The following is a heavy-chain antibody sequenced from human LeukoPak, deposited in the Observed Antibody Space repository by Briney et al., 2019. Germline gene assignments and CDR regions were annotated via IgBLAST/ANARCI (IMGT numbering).Heavy chain of an antibody. Sequence: GGSLRLSCAVSGFSVTGNYMQWVRQAPGKGLEWVSVIQTGGSTYYADSVTGRFMMSRDELKNMLYLQMNNLRAEDTAVYYCARARDFDYWGQGSLVTVSS. CDR3: ARARDFDY. J-gene: IGHJ4*02. V-gene: IGHV3-66*01. CDR1: GFSVTGNY. CDR2: IQTGGST.